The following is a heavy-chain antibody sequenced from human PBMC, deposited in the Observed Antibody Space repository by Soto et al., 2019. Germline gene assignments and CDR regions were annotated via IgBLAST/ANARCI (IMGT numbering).Heavy chain of an antibody. Sequence: ASVKVSCKASGYTFTSYGINWVRQATGQGLEWMGWMNPNSGNTGYAQKFQGRVTMTRNTSISTAYMELSSLRSEDAAVYYCSAVVAATRDGNYYYGMDVWGQGTTVTVSS. CDR3: SAVVAATRDGNYYYGMDV. D-gene: IGHD2-15*01. V-gene: IGHV1-8*01. CDR1: GYTFTSYG. CDR2: MNPNSGNT. J-gene: IGHJ6*02.